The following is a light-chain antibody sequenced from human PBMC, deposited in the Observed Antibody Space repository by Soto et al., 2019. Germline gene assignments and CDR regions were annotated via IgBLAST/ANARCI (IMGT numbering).Light chain of an antibody. CDR2: GAS. V-gene: IGKV3-15*01. J-gene: IGKJ2*01. CDR1: QSVGSN. CDR3: QQYTNWPYT. Sequence: ELVMTQSPAILSVSRGERASLSCMVSQSVGSNLAWYQQTACQAPRLLIYGASTRATGIPARFSGSGSGTEFTLTISSLQSEDFAVYSCQQYTNWPYTFSQGTKLESK.